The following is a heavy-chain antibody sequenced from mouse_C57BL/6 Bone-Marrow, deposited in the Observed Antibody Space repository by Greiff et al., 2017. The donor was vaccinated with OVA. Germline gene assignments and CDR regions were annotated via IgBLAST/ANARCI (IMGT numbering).Heavy chain of an antibody. J-gene: IGHJ4*01. CDR3: TRSIYDGYYHAMDY. D-gene: IGHD2-3*01. CDR2: ISSGGDYI. V-gene: IGHV5-9-1*02. CDR1: GFTFSSYA. Sequence: EVQVVESGAGLVKPGGSLKLSCAASGFTFSSYAMSWVRQTPEQRLEWVAYISSGGDYIYYADTVKGRFTISRDNARNTLYLQMSSLKSEDTAMYYCTRSIYDGYYHAMDYWGQGTSVTVSS.